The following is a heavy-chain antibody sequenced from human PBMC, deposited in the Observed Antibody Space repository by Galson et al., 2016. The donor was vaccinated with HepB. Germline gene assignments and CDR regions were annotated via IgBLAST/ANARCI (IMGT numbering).Heavy chain of an antibody. CDR2: IEGDANHI. Sequence: SLRLSCAASGFNIRDYSMNWLRQAPGKGLEWVSHIEGDANHIHYRHSLKGRFTISRDLPNNSLYLEMSGLGAEDTAVYYCARGHCGSTNCHLYFDYWGQGTLVTVSS. J-gene: IGHJ4*01. D-gene: IGHD2-2*01. V-gene: IGHV3-21*01. CDR3: ARGHCGSTNCHLYFDY. CDR1: GFNIRDYS.